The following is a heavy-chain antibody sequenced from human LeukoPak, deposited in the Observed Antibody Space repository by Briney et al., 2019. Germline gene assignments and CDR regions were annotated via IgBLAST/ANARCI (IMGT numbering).Heavy chain of an antibody. CDR1: GFTFSSYV. J-gene: IGHJ4*02. Sequence: GGSLRLSCAASGFTFSSYVMTWVRQAPGRGLKWVSGISGSAGNTYYADSVKGRFTISRDNSKNTLDLQMNSLRAEDTAVYYCAKARGSYYRRGVYFDYWGQGTLVTVSS. CDR2: ISGSAGNT. V-gene: IGHV3-23*01. D-gene: IGHD1-26*01. CDR3: AKARGSYYRRGVYFDY.